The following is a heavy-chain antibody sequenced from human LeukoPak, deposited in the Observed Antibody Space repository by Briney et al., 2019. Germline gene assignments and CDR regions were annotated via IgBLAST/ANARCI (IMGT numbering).Heavy chain of an antibody. D-gene: IGHD6-13*01. CDR1: GFTFSSYS. CDR3: AKEGSSWRTYYYYYGMDV. V-gene: IGHV3-23*01. CDR2: ISRSGGST. Sequence: PGGSLTLSCAASGFTFSSYSMSWVRQAPGKGLEWVSAISRSGGSTYYAESVKGRFTISRDNSKNTLYLQMNSLRAEDTAVYYCAKEGSSWRTYYYYYGMDVWGQGTTVTVSS. J-gene: IGHJ6*02.